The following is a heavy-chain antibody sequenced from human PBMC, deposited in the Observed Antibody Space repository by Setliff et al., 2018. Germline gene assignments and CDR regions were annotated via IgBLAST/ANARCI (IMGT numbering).Heavy chain of an antibody. Sequence: SETLSLTCTVSGGSISSSSYYWGWIRQPPGKGLEWIGSTYYSGSTYYNPSLKSRVTISVDTSKNQFSLKLSSVTAADTAVYYCARLGGYSYGLFRNWGQGTLVTVSS. J-gene: IGHJ4*02. D-gene: IGHD5-18*01. V-gene: IGHV4-39*07. CDR1: GGSISSSSYY. CDR2: TYYSGST. CDR3: ARLGGYSYGLFRN.